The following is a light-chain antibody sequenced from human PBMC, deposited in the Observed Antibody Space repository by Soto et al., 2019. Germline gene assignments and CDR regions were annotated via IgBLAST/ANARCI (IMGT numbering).Light chain of an antibody. J-gene: IGKJ1*01. CDR1: QSVSSN. Sequence: EIVLRQSPATLSVSPGERATLSCRASQSVSSNVAWYQQIPGQTPRLLIYGASTRATGIPVRFSGSGSGTDFTLTISSLQAEDVAVYYCQQYNNWPLWTFGQGTKVDI. CDR3: QQYNNWPLWT. V-gene: IGKV3-15*01. CDR2: GAS.